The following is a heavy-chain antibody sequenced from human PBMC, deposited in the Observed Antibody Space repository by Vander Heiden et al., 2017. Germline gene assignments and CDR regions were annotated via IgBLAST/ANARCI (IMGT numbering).Heavy chain of an antibody. J-gene: IGHJ6*02. Sequence: QVQLVQSGAEVKKPGASVKVSCKASGYTFTSYGINWVRQATGQGLEWMGWMNPNSGNTGYAQKFQGRVTMTRNTSISTAYMELSSLRSEDTAVYYCARGWGAQPYYYYYGMDVWGQGTTVTVSS. V-gene: IGHV1-8*01. CDR3: ARGWGAQPYYYYYGMDV. CDR2: MNPNSGNT. D-gene: IGHD3-16*01. CDR1: GYTFTSYG.